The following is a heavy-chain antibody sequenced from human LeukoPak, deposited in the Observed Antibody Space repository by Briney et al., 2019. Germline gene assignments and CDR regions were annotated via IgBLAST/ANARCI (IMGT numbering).Heavy chain of an antibody. J-gene: IGHJ4*02. CDR3: AREAGIPPNTQQWPTSVDQ. CDR2: IMQGGSEK. D-gene: IGHD5-18*01. Sequence: GGSVSLSCAASGFTFTSYWMIWLRPAPGKELEWVANIMQGGSEKYYVDTEKGRLTISRDKAKNPPYLQMNSLRAEDTALYYCAREAGIPPNTQQWPTSVDQWGQGNLVTVSS. V-gene: IGHV3-7*05. CDR1: GFTFTSYW.